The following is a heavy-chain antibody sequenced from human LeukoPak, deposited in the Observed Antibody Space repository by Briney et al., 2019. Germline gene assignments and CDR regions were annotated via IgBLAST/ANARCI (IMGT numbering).Heavy chain of an antibody. Sequence: PRASVKVSCKASGYTFTSYDINWVRQATGQGLEWMGWMNPNSGNTGYAQKFQGRVTITRNTSISTAYMELSSLRSEDTAVYYCARLQWLDRNFDYWGQGTLVTVS. D-gene: IGHD6-19*01. J-gene: IGHJ4*02. CDR1: GYTFTSYD. CDR3: ARLQWLDRNFDY. CDR2: MNPNSGNT. V-gene: IGHV1-8*03.